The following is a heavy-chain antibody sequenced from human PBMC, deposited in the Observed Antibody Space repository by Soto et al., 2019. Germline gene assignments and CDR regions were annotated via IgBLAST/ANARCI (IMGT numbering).Heavy chain of an antibody. V-gene: IGHV1-46*01. CDR1: GYTFTSYY. CDR2: INPSGGST. Sequence: ASVKVSCKASGYTFTSYYMHWVRQAPGQGLERMGIINPSGGSTSYAQKFQGRVTMTRDKSTSTVYMELSSLRSEDTAVYYCALDGVVVVAATLSYYYGMDVWG. D-gene: IGHD2-15*01. CDR3: ALDGVVVVAATLSYYYGMDV. J-gene: IGHJ6*02.